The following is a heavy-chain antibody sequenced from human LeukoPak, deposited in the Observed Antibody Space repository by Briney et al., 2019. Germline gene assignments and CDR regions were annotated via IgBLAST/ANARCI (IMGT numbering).Heavy chain of an antibody. D-gene: IGHD3-10*01. J-gene: IGHJ4*02. CDR1: GFTFSSYS. Sequence: GGSLRLSCAASGFTFSSYSMNWVRQAPGKGLEWVSSISSSSSYTYYADSVKGRFTISRNNAKNSLYLQMNSLRAEDTDVYYCARGAHGSGSYAVDWGQGTLVTVSS. CDR3: ARGAHGSGSYAVD. CDR2: ISSSSSYT. V-gene: IGHV3-21*01.